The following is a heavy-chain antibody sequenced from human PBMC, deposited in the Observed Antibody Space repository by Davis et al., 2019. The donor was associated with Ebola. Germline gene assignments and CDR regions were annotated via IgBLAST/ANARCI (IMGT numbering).Heavy chain of an antibody. D-gene: IGHD6-19*01. J-gene: IGHJ4*02. V-gene: IGHV3-30-3*01. CDR1: GFTFSSYA. Sequence: PGGSLRLSCAASGFTFSSYAMHWVRQAPGKGLEWVAVISYDGSNKYYADSVKGRFTISRDNSKNTLYLQMNSLRAEDTAVYYCAREGSGWCHFDYWGQGTLVTVSS. CDR3: AREGSGWCHFDY. CDR2: ISYDGSNK.